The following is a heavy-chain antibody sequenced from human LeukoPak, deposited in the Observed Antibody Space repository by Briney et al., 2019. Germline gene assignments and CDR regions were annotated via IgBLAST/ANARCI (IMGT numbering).Heavy chain of an antibody. CDR2: IYYSGST. CDR1: GRSISSYY. J-gene: IGHJ5*02. Sequence: SETLSLTCTVSGRSISSYYWSWIRQPPGKGLEWIGYIYYSGSTNYNPSLKSRVTISVDTSKNQFSLKLSSVTAADTAVYYCARHPRDINWFDPWGQGTLVTVSS. V-gene: IGHV4-59*08. CDR3: ARHPRDINWFDP.